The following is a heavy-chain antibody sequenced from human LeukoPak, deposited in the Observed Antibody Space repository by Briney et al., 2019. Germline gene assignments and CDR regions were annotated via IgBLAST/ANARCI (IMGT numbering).Heavy chain of an antibody. Sequence: SETLSLTCAVYGGSFSGYYWSWIRQPPGKGLEWIGEINHSGSTNYNPSLKSRVTISVDTSKNQFSLKLSSVTAADTAVYYCARRDYSSGFYFFVYWGQGTLVTVSS. J-gene: IGHJ4*02. D-gene: IGHD3-22*01. V-gene: IGHV4-34*01. CDR1: GGSFSGYY. CDR2: INHSGST. CDR3: ARRDYSSGFYFFVY.